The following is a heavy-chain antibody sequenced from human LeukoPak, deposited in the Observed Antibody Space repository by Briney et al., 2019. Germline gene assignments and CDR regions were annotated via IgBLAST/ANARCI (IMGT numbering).Heavy chain of an antibody. V-gene: IGHV4-59*01. CDR2: IYYSGST. Sequence: PSETLSLTCTVSIRPLNRLYYIWPRQPPGKGLEWIGYIYYSGSTNYNPSLKSRVTISVDTSKNQFSLKLSSVTAADTAVYYCARSDGSSSQPPAIDFWGQGTLVTVSS. J-gene: IGHJ4*02. CDR1: IRPLNRLY. D-gene: IGHD6-13*01. CDR3: ARSDGSSSQPPAIDF.